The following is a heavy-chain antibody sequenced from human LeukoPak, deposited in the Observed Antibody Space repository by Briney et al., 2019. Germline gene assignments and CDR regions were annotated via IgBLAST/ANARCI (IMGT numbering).Heavy chain of an antibody. CDR1: GFTFRSYA. D-gene: IGHD7-27*01. V-gene: IGHV3-20*04. CDR3: ARVWAWGSGNYFDN. CDR2: IRGDAGST. Sequence: PGGSLRLSCEASGFTFRSYAMTWVRQAPGKGLEWVSAIRGDAGSTGYADSVKGRFTISRDNAKNSLYLQMNSLRVEDTALYYCARVWAWGSGNYFDNWGQGTLVTVSS. J-gene: IGHJ4*02.